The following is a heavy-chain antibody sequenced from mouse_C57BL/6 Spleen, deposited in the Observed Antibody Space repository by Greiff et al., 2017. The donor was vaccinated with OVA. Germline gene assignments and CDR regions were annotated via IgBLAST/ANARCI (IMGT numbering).Heavy chain of an antibody. CDR2: IDPSDSYT. V-gene: IGHV1-69*01. Sequence: QVHVKQPGAELVMPGASVKLSCKASGYTFTSYWMHWVKQRPGQGLEWIGEIDPSDSYTNYNQKFKGKSTLTVDKSSSTAYMQLSSLTSEDSAVDYCARCGTAQATFDDWGQGTTLTVSS. J-gene: IGHJ2*01. D-gene: IGHD3-2*02. CDR3: ARCGTAQATFDD. CDR1: GYTFTSYW.